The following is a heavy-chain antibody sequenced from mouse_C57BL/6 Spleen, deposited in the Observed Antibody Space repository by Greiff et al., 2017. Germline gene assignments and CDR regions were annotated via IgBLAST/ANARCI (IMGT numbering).Heavy chain of an antibody. CDR2: IYPGDGDT. CDR3: ARSEITTVVATGAMDY. CDR1: GYAFSSSW. D-gene: IGHD1-1*01. V-gene: IGHV1-82*01. J-gene: IGHJ4*01. Sequence: QVQLKQSGPELVKPGASVKISCKASGYAFSSSWMNWVKQRPGKGLEWIGRIYPGDGDTNYNGKFKGKATLTADKSSSTAYMQLSSLTSEDSAVYFCARSEITTVVATGAMDYWGQGTSVTVSS.